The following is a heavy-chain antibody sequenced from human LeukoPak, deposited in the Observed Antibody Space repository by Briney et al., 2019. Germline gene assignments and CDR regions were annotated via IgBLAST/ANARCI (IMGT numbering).Heavy chain of an antibody. J-gene: IGHJ4*02. Sequence: SETLSLTCAVYGGSFSGYYWSWIRQPPGKGLEWIGEINHSGGTNYNPSLKSRVTISVDTSKNQFSLKLSSVTAADTAVYYCARTTRPNYYDSSGYSHWGQGTLVTVSS. V-gene: IGHV4-34*01. CDR2: INHSGGT. D-gene: IGHD3-22*01. CDR3: ARTTRPNYYDSSGYSH. CDR1: GGSFSGYY.